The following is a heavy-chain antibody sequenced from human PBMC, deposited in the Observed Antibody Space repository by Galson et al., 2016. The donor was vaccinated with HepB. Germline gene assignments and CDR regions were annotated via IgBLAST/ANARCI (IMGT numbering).Heavy chain of an antibody. V-gene: IGHV6-1*01. CDR2: TYYRSKWYN. D-gene: IGHD2-15*01. Sequence: CAISGDSVSSNSAAWTWIRQSPLRGLEWLGRTYYRSKWYNDYAVSVKSRISIHPDTSKNQFSLQLNSVTHEDTAVYYCARVRCSPFRCQNWFDPWGQGTLVTVSS. CDR3: ARVRCSPFRCQNWFDP. J-gene: IGHJ5*02. CDR1: GDSVSSNSAA.